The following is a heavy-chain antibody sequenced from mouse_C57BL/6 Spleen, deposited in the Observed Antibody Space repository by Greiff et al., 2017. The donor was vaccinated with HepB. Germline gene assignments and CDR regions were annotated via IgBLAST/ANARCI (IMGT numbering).Heavy chain of an antibody. CDR3: ARYDGYHYWYFDV. Sequence: EVKVVESGGGLVQPGGSLSLSCAASGFTFTDYYMSWVRQPPGKALEWLGFIRNKANGYTTEYSASVKGRFTISRDNSQSILYLQMNALRAEDSATYNCARYDGYHYWYFDVWGTGTTVTVSS. D-gene: IGHD2-3*01. CDR1: GFTFTDYY. J-gene: IGHJ1*03. CDR2: IRNKANGYTT. V-gene: IGHV7-3*01.